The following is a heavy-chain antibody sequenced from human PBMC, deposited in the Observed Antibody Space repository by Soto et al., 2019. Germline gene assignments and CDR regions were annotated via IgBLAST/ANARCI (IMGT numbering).Heavy chain of an antibody. V-gene: IGHV3-21*01. CDR1: GFTFRTYT. J-gene: IGHJ6*02. CDR2: IRGFSPYT. Sequence: XESLRLSCVASGFTFRTYTMNWVRQAPGKGLEWVSGIRGFSPYTFYAESVKGRFTISRDNAKNSLYLQMNSLGVEDTTVYYCARDRGYDAHDYYYNAMDVWGQGTTVTVSS. CDR3: ARDRGYDAHDYYYNAMDV. D-gene: IGHD2-15*01.